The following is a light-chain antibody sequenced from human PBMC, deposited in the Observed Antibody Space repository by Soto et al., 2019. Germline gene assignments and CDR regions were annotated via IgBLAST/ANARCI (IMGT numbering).Light chain of an antibody. J-gene: IGKJ1*01. V-gene: IGKV2-28*01. Sequence: DIVMTQSPLSLPVTPGEPASISCRSSQSLLHSNGYNYLDWYLQKPGQSPQLLIYLGSNRASGVPDRFSGSGSGTDLTLKISRVEAEDVGVYYCMQALQIPWTFGQGTKVDIK. CDR2: LGS. CDR3: MQALQIPWT. CDR1: QSLLHSNGYNY.